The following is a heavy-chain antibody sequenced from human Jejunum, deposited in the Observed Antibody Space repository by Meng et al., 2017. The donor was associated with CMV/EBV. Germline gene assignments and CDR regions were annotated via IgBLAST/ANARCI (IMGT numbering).Heavy chain of an antibody. D-gene: IGHD1-14*01. CDR3: ARGLAESLGWEMGY. CDR2: IDRDGNKI. CDR1: GFTFSNHW. Sequence: EVGLEDSGGGLVQPGGSLGLICAGSGFTFSNHWIHRVRQVPWRGPVWVSRIDRDGNKIENADYVKGRFTISRDNSKNTMYLQMNSLRADDSAVYYCARGLAESLGWEMGYWGQGTLVTVSS. V-gene: IGHV3-74*01. J-gene: IGHJ4*02.